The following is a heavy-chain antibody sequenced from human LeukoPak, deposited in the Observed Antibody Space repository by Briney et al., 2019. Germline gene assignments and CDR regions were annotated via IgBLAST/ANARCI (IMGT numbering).Heavy chain of an antibody. CDR2: INAGNGNT. J-gene: IGHJ4*02. D-gene: IGHD3-22*01. Sequence: ASVKVSCKASGYTFTSYAMHWVRQAPGQRLEWMGRINAGNGNTKYSQNFQGRVTFTRDTSASTAYMELSSLRSEDTAVYYCARFSASSGYYIDYWGQGTLVTVSS. CDR3: ARFSASSGYYIDY. V-gene: IGHV1-3*01. CDR1: GYTFTSYA.